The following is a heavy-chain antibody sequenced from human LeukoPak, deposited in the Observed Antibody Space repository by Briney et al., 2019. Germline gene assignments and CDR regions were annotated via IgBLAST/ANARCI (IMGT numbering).Heavy chain of an antibody. CDR3: ARSSYFDY. CDR2: ITSCGSTI. Sequence: GGSLRLSCAASGFTFSSYEMNWVRQAPGKGLEWLSYITSCGSTIYYADSLKSRFTISRDNAKNSLYLQMNSLRAGDTAVYYCARSSYFDYWGRGTLVAVSS. D-gene: IGHD1-26*01. J-gene: IGHJ4*02. CDR1: GFTFSSYE. V-gene: IGHV3-48*03.